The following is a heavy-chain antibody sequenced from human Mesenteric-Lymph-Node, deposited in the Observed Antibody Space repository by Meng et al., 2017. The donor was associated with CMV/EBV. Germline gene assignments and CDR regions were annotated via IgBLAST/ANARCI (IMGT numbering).Heavy chain of an antibody. CDR3: GNRDCYNDVCSSFYDY. V-gene: IGHV3-23*03. D-gene: IGHD2-8*01. J-gene: IGHJ4*02. Sequence: GESLKISCAASGFTFSSYGMSWVRQAPGGGLEWVSVIYGGGKTTHYADSVKGRCTISRDDSNNMLYMEMNSLRAEDTAVYYCGNRDCYNDVCSSFYDYWGQGTLVTVSS. CDR1: GFTFSSYG. CDR2: IYGGGKTT.